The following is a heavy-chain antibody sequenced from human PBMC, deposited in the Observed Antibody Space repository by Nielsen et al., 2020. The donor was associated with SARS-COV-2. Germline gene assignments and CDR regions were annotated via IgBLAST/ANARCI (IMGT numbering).Heavy chain of an antibody. D-gene: IGHD6-13*01. Sequence: GESLKISCAASGFTFSSYGMHWVRQAPGKGLEWVAVISYDGGNKYYADSVKGRFTISRDNSKNTLYLQMNSLRAEDTAVYYCAKDGGSSWTYYYYYYGMDVWGQGTTVTVSS. CDR1: GFTFSSYG. CDR3: AKDGGSSWTYYYYYYGMDV. V-gene: IGHV3-30*18. J-gene: IGHJ6*02. CDR2: ISYDGGNK.